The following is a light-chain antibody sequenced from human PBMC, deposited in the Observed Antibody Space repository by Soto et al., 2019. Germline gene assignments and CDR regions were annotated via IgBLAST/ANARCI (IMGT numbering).Light chain of an antibody. CDR1: QSVNNY. Sequence: EIVLTQSPATLSLSPGERATLSCRASQSVNNYLAWYQQKPGQAPRLLIYDVFNRATGIPARFSGSGSGTEFTLTISSLEPEDFVVYYCQQRSNWPWLTFGGGTRVEIK. J-gene: IGKJ4*01. CDR2: DVF. V-gene: IGKV3-11*01. CDR3: QQRSNWPWLT.